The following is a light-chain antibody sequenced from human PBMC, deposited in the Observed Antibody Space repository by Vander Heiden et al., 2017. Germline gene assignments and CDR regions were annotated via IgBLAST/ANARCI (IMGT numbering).Light chain of an antibody. CDR1: QDITNY. CDR2: DAS. CDR3: QHDDNLPLT. J-gene: IGKJ4*01. Sequence: DIQMTQSPSSLSASVGDRVTITCQASQDITNYLNWNQQKPGKAPKLLIYDASNLETGVPSRFSGSGSGTDFTFTISSMQPEDFATYYCQHDDNLPLTFGGGTKVEIK. V-gene: IGKV1-33*01.